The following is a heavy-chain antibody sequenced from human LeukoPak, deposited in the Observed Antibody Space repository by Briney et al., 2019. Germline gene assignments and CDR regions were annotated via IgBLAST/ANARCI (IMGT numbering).Heavy chain of an antibody. Sequence: SETLSLTCTVSGGSISSYYWNWIRQPPGKGLEWIGYIYYSGSTNYNPSLKSRVTISADTSKKQVSLKLSSVTAADTAVYFCAKQSAGSAAWYSLHYDFWGQGTLVTVSS. D-gene: IGHD6-13*01. V-gene: IGHV4-59*01. CDR1: GGSISSYY. CDR3: AKQSAGSAAWYSLHYDF. J-gene: IGHJ4*02. CDR2: IYYSGST.